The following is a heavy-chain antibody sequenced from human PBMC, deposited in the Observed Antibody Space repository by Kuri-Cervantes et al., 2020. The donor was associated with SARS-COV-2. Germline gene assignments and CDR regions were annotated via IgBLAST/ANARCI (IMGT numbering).Heavy chain of an antibody. CDR3: ARETLVVAAGRSIRGGFDS. V-gene: IGHV3-30*19. J-gene: IGHJ5*01. CDR1: GLTFSSYG. D-gene: IGHD2-2*01. Sequence: GESLKISCAASGLTFSSYGMHWVRQAPGKGLEWLAVISYDGSNADSVKGRFTISRDNSNNTLFLQINSLRAEDTAVYYCARETLVVAAGRSIRGGFDSWGQGTLVTVSS. CDR2: ISYDGS.